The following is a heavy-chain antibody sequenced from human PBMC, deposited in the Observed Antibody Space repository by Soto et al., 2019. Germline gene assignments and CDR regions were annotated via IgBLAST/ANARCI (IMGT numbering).Heavy chain of an antibody. CDR1: VCTVISNY. V-gene: IGHV3-53*01. J-gene: IGHJ1*01. CDR2: IYTGGST. CDR3: ARDLGRDSNQH. Sequence: VGALRLSCAASVCTVISNYMSWVRQAPGKGLEWVSVIYTGGSTSYADSVKGRFTISRDNSKNTVYLQMNSLRAEDTAVYYCARDLGRDSNQHWGQGTLVTVSS. D-gene: IGHD4-4*01.